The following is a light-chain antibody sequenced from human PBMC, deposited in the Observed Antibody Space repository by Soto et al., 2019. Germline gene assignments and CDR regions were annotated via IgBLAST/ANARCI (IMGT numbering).Light chain of an antibody. CDR3: CSYADGSIYF. J-gene: IGLJ1*01. CDR2: YVD. CDR1: SRDVGAYDY. V-gene: IGLV2-14*03. Sequence: QSALTQPASVSGSPGQSITISCTGTSRDVGAYDYVSWYLQYPDKAPQLLIYYVDHRPSGVSSRFSGSKSGNTASRTISGLQAEDEGDYYCCSYADGSIYFFGTGTKVTVL.